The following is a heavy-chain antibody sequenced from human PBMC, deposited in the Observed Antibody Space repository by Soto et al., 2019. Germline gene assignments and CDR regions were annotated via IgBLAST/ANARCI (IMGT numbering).Heavy chain of an antibody. V-gene: IGHV3-74*01. CDR3: ARIPPGWGGGQLVLDY. CDR1: GFTFSTFW. CDR2: INSDGSTT. Sequence: EVQLVESGGGLVQPGGSLRLSCAASGFTFSTFWMHWVRQAPGKGLGWVSRINSDGSTTNYADSVKGRFTISRDNDKNTLYLEMNSLRVGDMAVSYFARIPPGWGGGQLVLDYWGQGTLVTVSS. D-gene: IGHD6-13*01. J-gene: IGHJ4*02.